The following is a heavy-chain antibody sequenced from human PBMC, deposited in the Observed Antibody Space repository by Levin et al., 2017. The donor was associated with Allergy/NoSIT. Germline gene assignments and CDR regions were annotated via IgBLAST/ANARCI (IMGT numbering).Heavy chain of an antibody. CDR1: GFTFSNYF. D-gene: IGHD2-2*01. CDR2: IISGESDT. J-gene: IGHJ4*02. V-gene: IGHV3-74*01. Sequence: GGSLRLSCSASGFTFSNYFMHWVRQVPGKGLVWVSYIISGESDTYYADSVKGRFAISRDNAKNTLYLQMNSLGAEDTAVYYCARGGCSSTSCLDYWGQGTLVTVSS. CDR3: ARGGCSSTSCLDY.